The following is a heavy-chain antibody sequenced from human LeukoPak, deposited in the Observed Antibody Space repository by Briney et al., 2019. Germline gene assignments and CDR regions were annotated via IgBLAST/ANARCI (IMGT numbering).Heavy chain of an antibody. J-gene: IGHJ5*02. CDR3: ARGQDIVVVVAATQSHWFDP. V-gene: IGHV4-38-2*02. CDR2: IYHSGRT. D-gene: IGHD2-15*01. Sequence: SETLSLTCTVSGYSISSGYYWGWIRQPPGKGLEWVGSIYHSGRTFYNPSLKSRVTISVDTSKNQFSLKLSSVTAADTAVYYCARGQDIVVVVAATQSHWFDPWGQGTLVTVSS. CDR1: GYSISSGYY.